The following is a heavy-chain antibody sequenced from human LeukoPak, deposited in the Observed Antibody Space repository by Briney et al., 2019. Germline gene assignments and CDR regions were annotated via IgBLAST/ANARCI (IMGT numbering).Heavy chain of an antibody. CDR2: IIPIFGTA. J-gene: IGHJ5*02. Sequence: ASVKVSCKXSGGTFSSYAISWVRQAPRQGLEWMGGIIPIFGTANYAQKFQGRVTITTDESTSTAYMELSSLRSEDTAVYYCARNVDTAMVTANWFDPWGQGTLVTVSS. V-gene: IGHV1-69*05. D-gene: IGHD5-18*01. CDR3: ARNVDTAMVTANWFDP. CDR1: GGTFSSYA.